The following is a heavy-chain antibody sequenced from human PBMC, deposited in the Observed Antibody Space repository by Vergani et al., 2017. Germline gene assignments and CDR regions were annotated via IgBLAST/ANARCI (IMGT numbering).Heavy chain of an antibody. CDR3: ARSYSSSWFLDY. CDR1: GGSISSYY. D-gene: IGHD6-13*01. J-gene: IGHJ4*02. V-gene: IGHV4-59*01. Sequence: QVQLQESGPGLVKPSETLSLTCTVSGGSISSYYWSWIRQPPGKGLEWIGEINHSGSTNYNPSLKSRVTISVDTSKNQFSLKLSSVTAADTAVYYCARSYSSSWFLDYWGQGTLVTVSS. CDR2: INHSGST.